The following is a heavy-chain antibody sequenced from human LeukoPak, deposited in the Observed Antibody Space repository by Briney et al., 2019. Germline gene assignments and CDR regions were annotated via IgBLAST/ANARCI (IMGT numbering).Heavy chain of an antibody. CDR2: IYTSGST. D-gene: IGHD2-2*01. CDR3: ARLRPYCSSTSCYLGNWFDP. Sequence: SETLSLTCSVSGGSISSYYWSWIRQPAGKGLEWIGRIYTSGSTNYNPSLKSPVTMSVDTSKNQFSLKLSSVTAADTAVYYCARLRPYCSSTSCYLGNWFDPWGQGTLVTVSS. V-gene: IGHV4-4*07. CDR1: GGSISSYY. J-gene: IGHJ5*02.